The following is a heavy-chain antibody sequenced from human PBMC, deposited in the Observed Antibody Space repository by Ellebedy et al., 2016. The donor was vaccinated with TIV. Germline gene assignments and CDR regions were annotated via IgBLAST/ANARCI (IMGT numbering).Heavy chain of an antibody. Sequence: GGSLRLSCAASGFTFSHHGMHWVRQAPGKGLEWLSAIRSTADSTYYIDSVKGRFTISRDNSKNTLYLQMNSLRAEDTAVYYCARAALGQWLAYYFDYWGQGTLVTVSS. V-gene: IGHV3-NL1*01. CDR1: GFTFSHHG. J-gene: IGHJ4*02. D-gene: IGHD6-19*01. CDR3: ARAALGQWLAYYFDY. CDR2: IRSTADST.